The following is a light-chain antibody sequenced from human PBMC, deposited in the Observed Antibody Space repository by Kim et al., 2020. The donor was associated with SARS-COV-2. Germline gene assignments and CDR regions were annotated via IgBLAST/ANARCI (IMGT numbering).Light chain of an antibody. V-gene: IGLV1-40*01. CDR1: RSNIGASYD. J-gene: IGLJ2*01. CDR3: QSYDSSLSAI. CDR2: GNS. Sequence: QTVVISCTGDRSNIGASYDVHWYQQFPGTAPKLLIFGNSNRPPGVPERFSGLKSVSSASLTIAGLQAEDEADYYCQSYDSSLSAIFGGGTRVTVL.